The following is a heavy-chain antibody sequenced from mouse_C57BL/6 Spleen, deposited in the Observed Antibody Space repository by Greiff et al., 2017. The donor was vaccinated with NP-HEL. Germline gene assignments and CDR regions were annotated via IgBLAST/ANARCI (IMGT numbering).Heavy chain of an antibody. CDR1: GYTFTSYW. CDR2: INPSSGYT. CDR3: ARGDYDGYYDY. J-gene: IGHJ2*01. D-gene: IGHD2-3*01. Sequence: QVQLQQSGAELAKPGASVKLSCKASGYTFTSYWMHWVKQRPGQGLEWIGYINPSSGYTKYNQKFKDKATLTADESSSTAYMQLSSLTYEDSAVYYCARGDYDGYYDYWGQGTTLTVSS. V-gene: IGHV1-7*01.